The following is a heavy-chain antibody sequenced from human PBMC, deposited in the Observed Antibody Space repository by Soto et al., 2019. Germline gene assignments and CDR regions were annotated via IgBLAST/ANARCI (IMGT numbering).Heavy chain of an antibody. CDR2: ISYDGSNK. V-gene: IGHV3-30-3*01. D-gene: IGHD2-21*01. J-gene: IGHJ6*02. Sequence: SLRLSCAASGFTFSSYAIHWVRQAPGKGLEWVAVISYDGSNKYYADSVKGRFTISRGNSKNTLYLQMNSLRAEDTAVYYCAREGNINLRWQYYYYYYGMDVWGQGTTVTVSS. CDR1: GFTFSSYA. CDR3: AREGNINLRWQYYYYYYGMDV.